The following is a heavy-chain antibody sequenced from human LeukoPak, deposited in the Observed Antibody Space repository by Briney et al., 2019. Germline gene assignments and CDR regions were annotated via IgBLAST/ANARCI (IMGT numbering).Heavy chain of an antibody. CDR2: IASDGFMA. CDR3: AKDLFLFFGDT. CDR1: GLTFTSYP. Sequence: GGSLRLSCAASGLTFTSYPMNWVRQAPGKGLEWVATIASDGFMAYYADSLKGRFVISRDNSQQTIYLQTNSLRADDTAVYYCAKDLFLFFGDTRGQGTLVTVSS. D-gene: IGHD3/OR15-3a*01. V-gene: IGHV3-23*01. J-gene: IGHJ5*02.